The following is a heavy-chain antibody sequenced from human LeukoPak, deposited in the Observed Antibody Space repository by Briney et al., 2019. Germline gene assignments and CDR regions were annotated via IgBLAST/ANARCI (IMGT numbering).Heavy chain of an antibody. D-gene: IGHD5-18*01. CDR1: GGSISSGGYY. V-gene: IGHV4-39*01. Sequence: SETLSLTCTVSGGSISSGGYYWSWIRQHPGKGLEWIGYIYYSGSTYYNPSLKTRVTISVDTSKNQFSLKLSSVTAADTAVYYCARQSGYSYGYIGYWGQGTLVTVSS. CDR2: IYYSGST. J-gene: IGHJ4*02. CDR3: ARQSGYSYGYIGY.